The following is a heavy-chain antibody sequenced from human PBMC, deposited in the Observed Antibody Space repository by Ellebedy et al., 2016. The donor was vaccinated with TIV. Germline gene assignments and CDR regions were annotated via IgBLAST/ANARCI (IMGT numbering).Heavy chain of an antibody. V-gene: IGHV7-4-1*02. Sequence: ASVKVSCKASGYTFTSYAMNWVRQAPGQGLEWMGWINTNTGNPTYAQGFTGRFVFSLDTSVSTAYLQISSLKAEDTAVYYCAREKEIVLRYFDLGLNWFDPWGQGTLVTVSS. D-gene: IGHD3-9*01. CDR1: GYTFTSYA. CDR2: INTNTGNP. CDR3: AREKEIVLRYFDLGLNWFDP. J-gene: IGHJ5*02.